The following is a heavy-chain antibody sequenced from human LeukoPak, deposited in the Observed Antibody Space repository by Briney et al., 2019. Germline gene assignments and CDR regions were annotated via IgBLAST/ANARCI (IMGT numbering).Heavy chain of an antibody. V-gene: IGHV1-8*03. J-gene: IGHJ4*02. D-gene: IGHD6-25*01. CDR1: GYTFTSYD. CDR2: MNPNSGNT. CDR3: ARDRLSGADNFDY. Sequence: GASVKVSCKASGYTFTSYDINWVGQATGQGLEWMGWMNPNSGNTGYAQKFQGRVTITRNTSISTAYMQLSSLRSDDTAVYYCARDRLSGADNFDYWGQGTLVTVSS.